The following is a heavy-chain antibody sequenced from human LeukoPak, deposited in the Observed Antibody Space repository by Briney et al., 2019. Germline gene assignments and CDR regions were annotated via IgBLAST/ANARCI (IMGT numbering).Heavy chain of an antibody. CDR3: ARALGGVSGYFFDY. CDR1: GFTFRTYW. Sequence: GGSLRLSCAASGFTFRTYWMSWVRQAPGKGLEWVANIMQDGSDKSYVDSVKGRFTISRDNAKNSLYLQMNSLRAEDMAVYYCARALGGVSGYFFDYWGQGALVTVSS. V-gene: IGHV3-7*01. CDR2: IMQDGSDK. D-gene: IGHD2-8*02. J-gene: IGHJ4*02.